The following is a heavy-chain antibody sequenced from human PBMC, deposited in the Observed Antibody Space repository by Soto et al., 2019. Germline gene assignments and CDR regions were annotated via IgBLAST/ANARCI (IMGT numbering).Heavy chain of an antibody. Sequence: QVQLVESGGGVVQPGRSLRLSCAASGFTFSSYGMHWVRQAPGKGLERVAVISYDGSNKSYADSVKGRFTISRDNSKNTLYLQMNSLRAEDTAVYYCAKAIAARGNWFDPWGQGTLVTVSS. D-gene: IGHD6-6*01. V-gene: IGHV3-30*18. CDR1: GFTFSSYG. CDR2: ISYDGSNK. J-gene: IGHJ5*02. CDR3: AKAIAARGNWFDP.